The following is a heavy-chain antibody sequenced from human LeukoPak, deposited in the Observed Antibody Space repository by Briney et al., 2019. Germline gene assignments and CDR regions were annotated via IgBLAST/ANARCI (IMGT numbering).Heavy chain of an antibody. J-gene: IGHJ5*02. V-gene: IGHV1-69*13. CDR1: GGTFNSYA. D-gene: IGHD2-21*02. CDR2: IIPIFGTA. Sequence: ASVKVSCKASGGTFNSYAISWVRQAPGQGLEWMGGIIPIFGTANYAQKFQGRVTITADESTSTAYMELSSLRSEDTAVYYCARAGAYCGGDCYYNWFDPWGQGTLVTVSS. CDR3: ARAGAYCGGDCYYNWFDP.